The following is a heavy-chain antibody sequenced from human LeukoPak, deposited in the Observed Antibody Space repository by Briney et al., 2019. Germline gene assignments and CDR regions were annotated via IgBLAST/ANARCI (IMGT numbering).Heavy chain of an antibody. CDR2: IKEEGGEK. V-gene: IGHV3-7*01. CDR1: GFSFSIYW. CDR3: ARRGVDGTSDY. Sequence: GGSLRLSCAASGFSFSIYWMTWVRQAPGKGLEWVGNIKEEGGEKYYVDSVKGRFTMSRDNAKNSLYLQMNSLRAEDTAVYYCARRGVDGTSDYWGQGTLVTVSS. J-gene: IGHJ4*02. D-gene: IGHD1-1*01.